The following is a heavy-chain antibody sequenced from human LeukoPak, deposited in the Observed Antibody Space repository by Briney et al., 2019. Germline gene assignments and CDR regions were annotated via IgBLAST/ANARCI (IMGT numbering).Heavy chain of an antibody. Sequence: SETLSLTCTVSGGSISSYYWNWIRQPPGKGLEWIGYIYASGSTNFNPSLNSRITISLETSKSQFSLRLSSVTAADTAVYYCARQQGYYDTIGRYYHYYMGVWGKGTTVTVSS. CDR2: IYASGST. CDR3: ARQQGYYDTIGRYYHYYMGV. D-gene: IGHD3-22*01. CDR1: GGSISSYY. V-gene: IGHV4-4*09. J-gene: IGHJ6*03.